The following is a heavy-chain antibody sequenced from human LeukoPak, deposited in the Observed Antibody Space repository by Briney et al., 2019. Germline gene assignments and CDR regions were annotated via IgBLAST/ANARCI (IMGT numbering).Heavy chain of an antibody. CDR1: GFTLSSYW. V-gene: IGHV3-7*01. CDR3: ATVRSNYYYYYMDV. Sequence: EPGGSLRLSCAASGFTLSSYWMTWVRQAPGKGLEWVANIKQDGSEKYYVDSVKGRFTISRDNAKNSLYLQMNSLRAEDTAVYYCATVRSNYYYYYMDVWGKGTTVTVSS. J-gene: IGHJ6*03. CDR2: IKQDGSEK. D-gene: IGHD1-14*01.